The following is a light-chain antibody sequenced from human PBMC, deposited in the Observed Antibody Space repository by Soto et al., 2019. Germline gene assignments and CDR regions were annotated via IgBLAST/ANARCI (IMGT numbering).Light chain of an antibody. Sequence: VVTHSPATLSVFPGETATLSCRASQSVSSDLAWYQRRPGQAPRLLIYGASTRATGIPARFRGSGSGTEFRLTISSLQSEDFATYYCQQYNTWHPKMAFGRGTKV. V-gene: IGKV3-15*01. CDR3: QQYNTWHPKMA. CDR2: GAS. J-gene: IGKJ1*01. CDR1: QSVSSD.